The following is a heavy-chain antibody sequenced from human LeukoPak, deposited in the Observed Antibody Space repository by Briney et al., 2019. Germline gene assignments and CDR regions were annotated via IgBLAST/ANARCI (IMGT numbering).Heavy chain of an antibody. V-gene: IGHV4-4*07. D-gene: IGHD3-22*01. Sequence: PSETLSLTCTVSGGSISTYYWSWIRQPAGKGLEWIGRMYASGSTNYNPSLKSRVTMSVDTSKNQFSLKLSSVTAADTAVYYCARDQSGDYHSSGCENWGQGTLVSVSS. J-gene: IGHJ4*02. CDR2: MYASGST. CDR1: GGSISTYY. CDR3: ARDQSGDYHSSGCEN.